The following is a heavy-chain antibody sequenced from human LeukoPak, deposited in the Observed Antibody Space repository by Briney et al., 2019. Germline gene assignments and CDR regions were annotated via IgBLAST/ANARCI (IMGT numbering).Heavy chain of an antibody. D-gene: IGHD6-19*01. J-gene: IGHJ4*02. Sequence: SVKVSCKASGGTFSSYAISWVRQAPGQGLEWMGRIIPILGIANYAQKFQGRVTITADKSTSTAYMELSSLRSEDTAVYYCARDRIAVAGSQDYWGQGTLVTVSS. V-gene: IGHV1-69*04. CDR1: GGTFSSYA. CDR2: IIPILGIA. CDR3: ARDRIAVAGSQDY.